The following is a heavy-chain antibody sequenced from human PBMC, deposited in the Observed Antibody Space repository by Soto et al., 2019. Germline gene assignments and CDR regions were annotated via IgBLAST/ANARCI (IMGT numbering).Heavy chain of an antibody. CDR3: ARSVQLWTPFDY. CDR2: INHSGTT. J-gene: IGHJ4*02. V-gene: IGHV4-34*01. Sequence: QVQLQQWGAGLLKPSETLSLTCVVSGGSFSGYYWSWIRHPPGKGLEWIGEINHSGTTNYNPSLKSRVTISVDTFKKQFSLELSSVTAADTAMYYCARSVQLWTPFDYWGQGTLVTVCS. CDR1: GGSFSGYY. D-gene: IGHD1-1*01.